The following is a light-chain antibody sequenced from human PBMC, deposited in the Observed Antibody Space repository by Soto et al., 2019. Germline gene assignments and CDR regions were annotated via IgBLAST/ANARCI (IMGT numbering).Light chain of an antibody. Sequence: EIVMTQSPATLSVSPGERATLSCRASQSVSSNLAWYQQKPGQAPRLLIYGASTRATGIPARFSGSGSGTEFTLTISSLHSEDFAVYYCQQYNNWPSCTFGQGTKV. V-gene: IGKV3-15*01. J-gene: IGKJ1*01. CDR1: QSVSSN. CDR2: GAS. CDR3: QQYNNWPSCT.